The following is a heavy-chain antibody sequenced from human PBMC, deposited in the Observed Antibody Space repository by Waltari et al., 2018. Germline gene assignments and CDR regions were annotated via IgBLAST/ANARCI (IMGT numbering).Heavy chain of an antibody. CDR3: ARGRELIFDY. J-gene: IGHJ4*02. CDR2: IYYSGST. V-gene: IGHV4-61*10. D-gene: IGHD1-26*01. CDR1: GGSLSSGSYY. Sequence: QVQLQESGPGLVKPSQTLSLTCTVSGGSLSSGSYYWSWIRQPAGKGLEWIGYIYYSGSTNYNPSLKSRVTISVDTSKNQFSLKLSSVTAADTAVYYCARGRELIFDYWGQGTLVTVSS.